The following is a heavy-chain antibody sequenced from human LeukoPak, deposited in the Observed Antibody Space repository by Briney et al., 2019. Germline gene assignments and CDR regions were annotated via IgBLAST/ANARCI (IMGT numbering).Heavy chain of an antibody. CDR1: RVTFSSYA. J-gene: IGHJ4*02. D-gene: IGHD4-17*01. CDR2: ISGSGGST. V-gene: IGHV3-23*01. Sequence: GGSLRLSCAASRVTFSSYAMNWVRQAPGKGLEWVSAISGSGGSTYYADSVKGRFTISRDNSRNTLYLQMNNLRAEDMAVYYCAKARVPTATTDVDYWGQGTLITVSS. CDR3: AKARVPTATTDVDY.